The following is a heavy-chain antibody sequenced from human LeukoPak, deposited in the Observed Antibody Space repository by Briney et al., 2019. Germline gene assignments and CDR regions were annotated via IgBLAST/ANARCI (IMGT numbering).Heavy chain of an antibody. Sequence: SETLSLTCAVYGGSFSGYYWSWIRQPPGKGLEWIGEINHSGSTNYNPSLKSRVTIPVDTSKNQFSLKLSSVTAADTAVYYCAREWELDAFDIWGQGTMVTVSS. J-gene: IGHJ3*02. CDR2: INHSGST. CDR3: AREWELDAFDI. CDR1: GGSFSGYY. V-gene: IGHV4-34*01. D-gene: IGHD1-26*01.